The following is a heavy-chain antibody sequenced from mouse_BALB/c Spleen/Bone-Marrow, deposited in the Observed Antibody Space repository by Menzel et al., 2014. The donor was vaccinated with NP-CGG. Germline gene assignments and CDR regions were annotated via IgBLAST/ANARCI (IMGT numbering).Heavy chain of an antibody. CDR2: ISYSGST. V-gene: IGHV3-8*02. CDR3: ARYKGFHWGMDY. CDR1: GDSITSGY. J-gene: IGHJ4*01. D-gene: IGHD1-2*01. Sequence: VQLQQPGPSLVKPSQTLSLTCSVTGDSITSGYWNWIRKFPGNKLEYMGYISYSGSTYYNPSLKSRISITRDTSKNQYYLQLISVTTEDTATFYCARYKGFHWGMDYWGQGTSVTVSS.